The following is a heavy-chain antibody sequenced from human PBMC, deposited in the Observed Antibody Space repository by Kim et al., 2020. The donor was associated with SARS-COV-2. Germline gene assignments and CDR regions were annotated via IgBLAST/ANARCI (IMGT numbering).Heavy chain of an antibody. V-gene: IGHV4-34*01. J-gene: IGHJ4*02. Sequence: SETLSLTCAVYGGSFSGYYWSWIRQPPGKGLEWIGEINHSGSTNYNPSLRSRVTISVDTSKNQFSLKLSSVTAADTAVYYCARGMRGSHSGYWGQGTLVT. CDR3: ARGMRGSHSGY. D-gene: IGHD1-26*01. CDR1: GGSFSGYY. CDR2: INHSGST.